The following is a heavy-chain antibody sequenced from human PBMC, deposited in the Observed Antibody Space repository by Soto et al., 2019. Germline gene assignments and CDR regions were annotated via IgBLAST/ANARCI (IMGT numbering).Heavy chain of an antibody. D-gene: IGHD4-17*01. J-gene: IGHJ4*02. CDR1: GCALGNYW. CDR2: IAKYGSEK. Sequence: WVSLRLSCVACGCALGNYWMAWVRQTPGKGLEWLGNIAKYGSEKIYVDSVKCRFTFSRDNAKNSLYLKMDSLRAEDTAVYYCARDPDYGNPDYWGKRTMVTVSS. V-gene: IGHV3-7*01. CDR3: ARDPDYGNPDY.